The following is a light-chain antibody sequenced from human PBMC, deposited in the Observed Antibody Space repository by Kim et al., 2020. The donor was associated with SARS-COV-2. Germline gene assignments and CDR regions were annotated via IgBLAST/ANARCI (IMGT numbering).Light chain of an antibody. Sequence: SYELTQPPSVSVSPGQTASITCSGDKLGDKYACWYQQKPGQSPVLVIYEDSKRPSGIPERFSGSNSGYTATLTLSGTQAMDEADYYCQAWDSSTWVFGGG. CDR2: EDS. J-gene: IGLJ3*02. V-gene: IGLV3-1*01. CDR1: KLGDKY. CDR3: QAWDSSTWV.